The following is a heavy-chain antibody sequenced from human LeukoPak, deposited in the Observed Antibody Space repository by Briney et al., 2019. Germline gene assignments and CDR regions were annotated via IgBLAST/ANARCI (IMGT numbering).Heavy chain of an antibody. V-gene: IGHV3-53*01. Sequence: PGGSLRLSCAASGFTVSSNYMSWVRQAPGKGLGWVSVIYSGGSTYYSDSVTGRLTISRDNSKNTLYLQMNSLRAEDTAVYYCAGAIYGDYVGAFDIWGQGTMVTVSS. D-gene: IGHD4-17*01. CDR3: AGAIYGDYVGAFDI. J-gene: IGHJ3*02. CDR1: GFTVSSNY. CDR2: IYSGGST.